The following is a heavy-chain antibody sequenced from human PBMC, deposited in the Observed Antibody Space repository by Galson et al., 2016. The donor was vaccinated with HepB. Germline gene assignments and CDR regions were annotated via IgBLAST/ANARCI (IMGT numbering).Heavy chain of an antibody. CDR1: GFAFGSHW. V-gene: IGHV3-74*01. CDR3: VRDHSVVPTTAYNWFDP. J-gene: IGHJ5*02. D-gene: IGHD4-23*01. CDR2: INSDGTIS. Sequence: SLRLSCAASGFAFGSHWMHWVRQDPGKGLVWVSRINSDGTISNYADSVKGRFTISRDNAKNTLYLQMNSLRAEDTAVYFCVRDHSVVPTTAYNWFDPWGRGTLVTVSS.